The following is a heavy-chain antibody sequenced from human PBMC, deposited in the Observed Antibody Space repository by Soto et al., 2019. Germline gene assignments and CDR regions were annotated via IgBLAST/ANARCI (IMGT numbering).Heavy chain of an antibody. CDR3: ARVKTTVTTYYYGMDV. J-gene: IGHJ6*02. V-gene: IGHV1-18*04. CDR2: ISAYNGNT. D-gene: IGHD4-17*01. CDR1: GCTLTGYG. Sequence: GXSVKLSCTAAGCTLTGYGISCGRQAHGQGLEWMGWISAYNGNTNYAQKLQGRVTMTTDTSTSTAYMELRSLRSDDTAVYYCARVKTTVTTYYYGMDVWGQGTTVTVSS.